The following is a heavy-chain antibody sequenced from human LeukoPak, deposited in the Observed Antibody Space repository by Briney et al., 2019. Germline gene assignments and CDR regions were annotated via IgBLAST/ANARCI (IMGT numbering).Heavy chain of an antibody. Sequence: AGSLRLSCAASGFTFSSYEMNWVRQAPGKGLEWVSYISGSGRTIYYADSVRGRFTISRDNARNSLYLQMKSLRADDTAVYYCTRVENIGMDVWGQGTTVTVSS. V-gene: IGHV3-48*03. CDR2: ISGSGRTI. CDR1: GFTFSSYE. D-gene: IGHD1/OR15-1a*01. J-gene: IGHJ6*02. CDR3: TRVENIGMDV.